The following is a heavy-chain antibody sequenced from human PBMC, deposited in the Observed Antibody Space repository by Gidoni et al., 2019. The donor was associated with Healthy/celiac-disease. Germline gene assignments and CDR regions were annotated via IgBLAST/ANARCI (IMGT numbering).Heavy chain of an antibody. Sequence: EWIGSLCYGGSTFYNPSLKSRVTISLDTSKNQFSLKLTSVTAADTAVYYCAIRVLVSGTGHWYFDLCGRVTLVTVSS. CDR3: AIRVLVSGTGHWYFDL. V-gene: IGHV4-39*01. D-gene: IGHD2-8*02. J-gene: IGHJ2*01. CDR2: LCYGGST.